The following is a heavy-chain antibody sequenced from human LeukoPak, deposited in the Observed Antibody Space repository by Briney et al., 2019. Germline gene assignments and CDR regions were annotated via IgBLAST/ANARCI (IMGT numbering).Heavy chain of an antibody. J-gene: IGHJ4*02. D-gene: IGHD4-17*01. CDR1: GFTFSSYG. Sequence: PGGSLRLSCAASGFTFSSYGMSWVRQAPGKGLEWVAVISYDGSNKYYADSVKGRFTISRDNSKNTLYMQMNSLRAEDTAVYYCARAASGSTVTTLFDYWGQGTLVTVSS. V-gene: IGHV3-30-3*01. CDR3: ARAASGSTVTTLFDY. CDR2: ISYDGSNK.